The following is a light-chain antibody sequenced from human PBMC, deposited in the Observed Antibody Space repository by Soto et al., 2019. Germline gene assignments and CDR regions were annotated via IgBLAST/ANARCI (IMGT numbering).Light chain of an antibody. V-gene: IGLV1-40*01. J-gene: IGLJ2*01. CDR2: ANN. Sequence: QAVVTQPPSVSGAPGQRVTISCTGSSSNIGAGYDVPWYQQLPGTAPKLLIYANNNRPSGVPDRFSGSKSGTSASLAITGLQAEDEADYYCQSYDSGLSGVVFGGGTKLTVL. CDR3: QSYDSGLSGVV. CDR1: SSNIGAGYD.